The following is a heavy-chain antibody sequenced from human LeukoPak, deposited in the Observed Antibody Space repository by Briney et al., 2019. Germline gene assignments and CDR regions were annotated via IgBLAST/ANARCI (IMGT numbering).Heavy chain of an antibody. CDR3: AKDLWVIRAFDY. CDR1: GFTFSSYG. V-gene: IGHV3-30*02. J-gene: IGHJ4*02. CDR2: IRYDGSNK. Sequence: GGSLRLSCAASGFTFSSYGMHWVRQAPGKGLEWVAFIRYDGSNKYYADSVKGRFTISRDNSKNTLYLQMNSLRAEDTAVYYCAKDLWVIRAFDYWGQGTLVTVSS. D-gene: IGHD3-10*01.